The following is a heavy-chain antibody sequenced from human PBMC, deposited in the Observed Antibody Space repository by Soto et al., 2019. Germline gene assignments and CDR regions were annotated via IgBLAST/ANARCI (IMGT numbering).Heavy chain of an antibody. Sequence: QVQLVQSGAEVKKPGSSVKVSCKASGGTFSSYAISWVRQAPGQGLEWMGGIIPIFGTANYAQKFQGRVTITADESTSTAYMERSSLRSEDTAVYYCARGTFSSGYYYHIGMDAWGQGTTVTVSS. J-gene: IGHJ6*02. CDR3: ARGTFSSGYYYHIGMDA. D-gene: IGHD6-19*01. V-gene: IGHV1-69*12. CDR2: IIPIFGTA. CDR1: GGTFSSYA.